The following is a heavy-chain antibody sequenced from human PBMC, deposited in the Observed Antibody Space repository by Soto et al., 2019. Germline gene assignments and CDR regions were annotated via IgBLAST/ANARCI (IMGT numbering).Heavy chain of an antibody. Sequence: SETLSLTCAVSGGSISSYYWSWIRQPPGKGLEWIGYIYYSGSTNYNPSLKSRVTISVDTSKNQFSLKLTSVTAAGTAVYYCARSRYTSGWWTPPFDYWGQGTLVTVSS. V-gene: IGHV4-59*01. J-gene: IGHJ4*02. CDR3: ARSRYTSGWWTPPFDY. CDR1: GGSISSYY. CDR2: IYYSGST. D-gene: IGHD6-19*01.